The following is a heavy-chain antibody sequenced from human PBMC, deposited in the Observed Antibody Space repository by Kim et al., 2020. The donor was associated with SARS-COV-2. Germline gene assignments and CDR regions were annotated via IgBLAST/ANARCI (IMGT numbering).Heavy chain of an antibody. D-gene: IGHD2-2*01. V-gene: IGHV3-64D*06. CDR1: GFTFSSYA. CDR3: VKDLKNFIVVPAANLFDY. Sequence: GGSLRLSCSASGFTFSSYAMHWVRQAPGKGLEYVSAISSNGGSTYYADSVKGRFTISRDNSKNTLYLQMSSLRAEDTAVYYCVKDLKNFIVVPAANLFDYWGQGTLVTVSS. CDR2: ISSNGGST. J-gene: IGHJ4*02.